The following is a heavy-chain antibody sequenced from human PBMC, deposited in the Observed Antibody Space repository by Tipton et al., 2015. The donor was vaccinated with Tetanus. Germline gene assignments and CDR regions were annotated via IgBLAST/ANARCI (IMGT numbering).Heavy chain of an antibody. Sequence: LRLSCSVSGVSISSDDYYWSWIRQSPGKGLEWIGYVYHSGSAYYKPSLKGRVTISMDRSNTQFSLRLDSLTAADTAVYYCARAAGFLGLTHDFWGRGTLVSVSS. CDR1: GVSISSDDYY. CDR3: ARAAGFLGLTHDF. D-gene: IGHD2/OR15-2a*01. CDR2: VYHSGSA. V-gene: IGHV4-30-4*01. J-gene: IGHJ4*02.